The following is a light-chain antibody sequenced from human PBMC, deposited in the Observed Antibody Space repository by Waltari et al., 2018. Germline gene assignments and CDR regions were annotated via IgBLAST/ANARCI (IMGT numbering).Light chain of an antibody. V-gene: IGLV2-23*02. CDR3: CSYAGRGTYV. CDR2: EVI. Sequence: QSALTQPASVSGTPGQSITISCTGTTSAVGNYDLVSWYQQHPGKAPKLLICEVIKRASGVSSRFSGSKSGNTASLTISGLQAEDEADYYCCSYAGRGTYVFGSGTKVTVL. J-gene: IGLJ1*01. CDR1: TSAVGNYDL.